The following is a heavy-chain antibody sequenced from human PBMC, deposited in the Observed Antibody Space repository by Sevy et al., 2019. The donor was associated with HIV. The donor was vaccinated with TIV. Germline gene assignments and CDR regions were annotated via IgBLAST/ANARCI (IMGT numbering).Heavy chain of an antibody. CDR1: GFTFSSYA. Sequence: GESLKISCSASGFTFSSYAMHWVRQAPGKGLEYVSAISSNGGSTYYADSVKGRFTISRDNSKNTLYLQMSSLRAEDTAVYYCVKFYAATPGYYYYGMDVWGQGTTVTVSS. V-gene: IGHV3-64D*06. J-gene: IGHJ6*02. CDR3: VKFYAATPGYYYYGMDV. CDR2: ISSNGGST. D-gene: IGHD2-15*01.